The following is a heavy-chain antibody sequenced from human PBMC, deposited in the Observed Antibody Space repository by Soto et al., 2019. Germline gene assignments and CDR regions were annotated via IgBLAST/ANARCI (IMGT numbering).Heavy chain of an antibody. CDR1: GFTFSSYS. J-gene: IGHJ4*02. D-gene: IGHD2-15*01. CDR2: ISSSSSYI. V-gene: IGHV3-21*01. CDR3: ARGHLVVVAAPGY. Sequence: GGSPRLSCAASGFTFSSYSMNWVRQAPGKGLEWVSSISSSSSYIYYADSVKGRFTISRDNSKNTLYLQMNSLRAEDTAVYYCARGHLVVVAAPGYWGQGTLVTVSS.